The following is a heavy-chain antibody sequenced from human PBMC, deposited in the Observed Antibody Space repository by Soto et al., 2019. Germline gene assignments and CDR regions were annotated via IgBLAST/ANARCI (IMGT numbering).Heavy chain of an antibody. V-gene: IGHV4-34*01. CDR2: INHSGST. D-gene: IGHD4-17*01. CDR1: GGSFSGYY. CDR3: ARAMNTVTSDDY. J-gene: IGHJ4*02. Sequence: SETLSLTCAVYGGSFSGYYWSWIRQPPGKGLEWIGEINHSGSTNYNPSLKSRVTISVDTSKNQFSLKLSSVTAADTAVYYCARAMNTVTSDDYWGQATLVNV.